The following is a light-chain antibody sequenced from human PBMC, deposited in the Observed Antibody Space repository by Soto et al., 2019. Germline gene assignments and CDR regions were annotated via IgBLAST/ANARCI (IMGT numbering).Light chain of an antibody. J-gene: IGKJ1*01. Sequence: EIVMTQSPATLSVSPGERATLSCRASQSVSSKLAWYQQKPGQAPRVLIYGASTRATGIPARFSGSGSGTEFTLTISSLHSEDFAVDYCQQYNDWPPTWTFGQGTRVEIK. V-gene: IGKV3-15*01. CDR2: GAS. CDR1: QSVSSK. CDR3: QQYNDWPPTWT.